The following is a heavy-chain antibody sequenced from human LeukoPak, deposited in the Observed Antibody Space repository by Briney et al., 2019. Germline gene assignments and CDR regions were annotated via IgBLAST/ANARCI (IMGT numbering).Heavy chain of an antibody. Sequence: SETLSLTCTVSGGSTSSYYWSWIRQPPGKGLEWIGYIYYSGSTKYNPSLKSRVTISEDMSKNQFSLKLSSVTAADTAVYYCARDLSAWFDPWGQGTLVTVSS. CDR3: ARDLSAWFDP. CDR1: GGSTSSYY. V-gene: IGHV4-59*01. CDR2: IYYSGST. J-gene: IGHJ5*02.